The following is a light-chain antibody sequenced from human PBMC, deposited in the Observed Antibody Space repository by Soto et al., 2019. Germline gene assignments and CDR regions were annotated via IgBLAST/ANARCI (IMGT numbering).Light chain of an antibody. CDR2: SNN. V-gene: IGLV1-47*01. CDR3: AAWDDSLSVV. CDR1: SSNIGSNY. Sequence: QSVLSQSPSASGTPGQRVTISCSGSSSNIGSNYVYWYQQLPGTAPKLLIYSNNQRPSGVPDRFSGSKSGTSASLAISGLRSEDEADYYCAAWDDSLSVVFGGGTQLPVL. J-gene: IGLJ3*02.